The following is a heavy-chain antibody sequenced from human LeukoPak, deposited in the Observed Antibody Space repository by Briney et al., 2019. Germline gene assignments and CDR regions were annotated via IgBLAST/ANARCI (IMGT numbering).Heavy chain of an antibody. Sequence: GGSLRLSCAASGFTFRSYEMNWVRQAPGKGLEWVSYISSSGSAIYYADSVKGRFTISRDNAKNSLYLQMNSLRAEDTAVYYCARDFPYGDYEDHFDYWGQGTLVTVSS. CDR2: ISSSGSAI. D-gene: IGHD4-17*01. CDR3: ARDFPYGDYEDHFDY. J-gene: IGHJ4*02. CDR1: GFTFRSYE. V-gene: IGHV3-48*03.